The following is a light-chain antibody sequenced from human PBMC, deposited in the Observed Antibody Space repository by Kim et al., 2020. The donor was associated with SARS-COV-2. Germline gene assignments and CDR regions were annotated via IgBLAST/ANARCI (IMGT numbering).Light chain of an antibody. CDR1: NIGDKG. J-gene: IGLJ2*01. CDR2: YDS. V-gene: IGLV3-21*04. CDR3: QVWDGNTDHVI. Sequence: APREKAKITCGGNNIGDKGVNWYQQKPGQAPVLVIFYDSDRPSGVPVRISGSNSGNTATLTISRVEAGDEADYYCQVWDGNTDHVIFGGGTKLTVL.